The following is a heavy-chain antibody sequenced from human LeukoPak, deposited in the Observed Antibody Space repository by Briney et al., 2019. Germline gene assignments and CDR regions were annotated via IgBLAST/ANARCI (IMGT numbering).Heavy chain of an antibody. D-gene: IGHD1-1*01. V-gene: IGHV4-59*01. CDR3: ARTGTGAFDY. Sequence: KSSETLSLTCTVSGGSISSYYWSWIRQPPGKGLEWIGYIYYSGSTNYNPSLKSRVTISLDTSKNQFSLKLSSVAAADTAVYYCARTGTGAFDYWGQGTLVTVSS. CDR1: GGSISSYY. J-gene: IGHJ4*02. CDR2: IYYSGST.